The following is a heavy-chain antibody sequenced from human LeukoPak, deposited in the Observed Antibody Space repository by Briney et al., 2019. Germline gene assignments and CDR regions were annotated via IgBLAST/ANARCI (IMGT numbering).Heavy chain of an antibody. D-gene: IGHD2-15*01. Sequence: PGGSLRLSCAVSGFTDSSNYMSWVRQAPGKGLEWVSVIYSDGSTYYADSVKGRFTISRDNSKNTLYLQMNSLRAEDTAVYYCARGYQGSGHFDYWGQGTLVTVSS. CDR2: IYSDGST. J-gene: IGHJ4*02. CDR3: ARGYQGSGHFDY. V-gene: IGHV3-53*05. CDR1: GFTDSSNY.